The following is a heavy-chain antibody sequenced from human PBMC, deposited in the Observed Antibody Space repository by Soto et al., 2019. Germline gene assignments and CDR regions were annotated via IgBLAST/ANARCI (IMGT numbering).Heavy chain of an antibody. J-gene: IGHJ6*02. CDR3: AREKGITMVRGVYYYYGMDV. CDR1: GGTFSSYT. Sequence: ASVKVSCKASGGTFSSYTISWVRQAPGQGLEWMGRIIPILGIANYAQKFQGRVTITADKSTSTAYMELSSLRSEDTAVYYCAREKGITMVRGVYYYYGMDVWGQGTTVTVSS. V-gene: IGHV1-69*04. D-gene: IGHD3-10*01. CDR2: IIPILGIA.